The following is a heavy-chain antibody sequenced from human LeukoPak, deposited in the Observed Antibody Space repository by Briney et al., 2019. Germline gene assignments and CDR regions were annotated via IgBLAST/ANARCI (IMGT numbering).Heavy chain of an antibody. D-gene: IGHD1-14*01. CDR2: ISSSGSTI. V-gene: IGHV3-48*03. Sequence: GGSLRLSCAASGFTFSSYEMNWVRQAPGKGLEWVSYISSSGSTIYYADSVKGRFTISRDNAKNSLYLQMNSLRAEDTAVYYCARMGIGRRRKAFDTWGQGTMVTVSS. CDR3: ARMGIGRRRKAFDT. J-gene: IGHJ3*02. CDR1: GFTFSSYE.